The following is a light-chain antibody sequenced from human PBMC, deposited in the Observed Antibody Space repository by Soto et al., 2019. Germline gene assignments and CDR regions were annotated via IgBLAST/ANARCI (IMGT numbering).Light chain of an antibody. Sequence: DIQMTQSPSTLSASVGDRVTITCRASQSLNNYLAWYQQKPGKAPKLLIYKASSLQSGVPSRFSGSGSGTDFTLTISNLQPDDLATYYCQHYKGYPITYGGGTKVQI. V-gene: IGKV1-5*03. CDR2: KAS. CDR3: QHYKGYPIT. J-gene: IGKJ4*01. CDR1: QSLNNY.